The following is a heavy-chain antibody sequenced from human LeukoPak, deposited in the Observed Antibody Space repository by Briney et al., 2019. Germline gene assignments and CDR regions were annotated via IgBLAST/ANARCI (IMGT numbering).Heavy chain of an antibody. J-gene: IGHJ4*02. D-gene: IGHD2-2*01. Sequence: GGSLRLSCAASGFTFSRYYMHWVRQAPGKGLVWVSRINADGSSTNYADPVKGRFTISRDNAKNTLYLQMNSLRAEDTAVYYCARVSVCSSASCYSLFDYWGQGTLVTVSS. V-gene: IGHV3-74*01. CDR3: ARVSVCSSASCYSLFDY. CDR1: GFTFSRYY. CDR2: INADGSST.